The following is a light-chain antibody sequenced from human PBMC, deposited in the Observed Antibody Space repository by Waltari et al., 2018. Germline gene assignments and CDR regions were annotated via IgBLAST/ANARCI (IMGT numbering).Light chain of an antibody. V-gene: IGLV2-14*03. Sequence: QSALTQPASVSGSPGQSITISCTGTSSDVGGYNFVSWYQHHPGKAPKLLVFDVSNRPSGASNRFSGSKSGNTASLTIAGLQAGDEADYYCSSKTSSSMVVFGGGTKLTVL. CDR3: SSKTSSSMVV. CDR2: DVS. J-gene: IGLJ2*01. CDR1: SSDVGGYNF.